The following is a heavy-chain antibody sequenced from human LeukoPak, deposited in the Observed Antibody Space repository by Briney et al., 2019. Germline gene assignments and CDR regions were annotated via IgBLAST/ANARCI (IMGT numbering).Heavy chain of an antibody. D-gene: IGHD1-14*01. Sequence: GGSLRLSCAASGFTFSNYWMHWVRHAPGKGLVWVSRINTDGSSTNYADSVKGRFTILRDNAKNTLYLQMNSLRAEDTAVYFCARDRNGPFDSWGQGTLVTVSS. CDR1: GFTFSNYW. CDR3: ARDRNGPFDS. J-gene: IGHJ4*02. CDR2: INTDGSST. V-gene: IGHV3-74*01.